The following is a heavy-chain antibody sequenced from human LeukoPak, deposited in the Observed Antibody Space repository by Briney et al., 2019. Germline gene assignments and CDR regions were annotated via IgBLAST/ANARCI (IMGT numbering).Heavy chain of an antibody. CDR3: ARHNSILVYDSSGYFDY. V-gene: IGHV4-30-4*01. CDR2: IYYSGST. CDR1: GGSISSGDYY. D-gene: IGHD3-22*01. Sequence: SETLSLTCTVSGGSISSGDYYWSWIRQPPGKGLEWIGYIYYSGSTYYNPSLKSRVTISVDTSKNQFSLKLSSVTAADTAVYYCARHNSILVYDSSGYFDYWGQGTLVTVSS. J-gene: IGHJ4*02.